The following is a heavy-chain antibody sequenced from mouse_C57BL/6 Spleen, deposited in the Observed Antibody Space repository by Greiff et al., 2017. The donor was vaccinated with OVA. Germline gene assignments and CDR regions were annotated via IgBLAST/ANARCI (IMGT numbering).Heavy chain of an antibody. V-gene: IGHV5-4*03. D-gene: IGHD1-1*01. CDR2: ISDGGSYT. CDR1: GFTFSSYA. Sequence: DVMLVESGGGLVKPGGSLKLSCAASGFTFSSYAMSWVRPTPAKRLEWVATISDGGSYTYYPDNVKGRFTISRDNAKNNLYLQMSHLKSEDTAMYYCARGGTTVAYYFDYWGQGTTRTVSS. CDR3: ARGGTTVAYYFDY. J-gene: IGHJ2*01.